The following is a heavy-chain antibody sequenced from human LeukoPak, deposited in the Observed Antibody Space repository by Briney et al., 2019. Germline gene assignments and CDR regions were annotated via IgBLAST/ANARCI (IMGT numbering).Heavy chain of an antibody. Sequence: SETLSLTCTVSGGSISSSSYYWGWIRQPPGTGLEWIGSIYYSGSTYYNPSLKSRVTISVYTSKNQFSLKLSSVTAADTAVYYCARYLDYYDSSGYAFDIWGQGTMVTVSS. V-gene: IGHV4-39*01. CDR3: ARYLDYYDSSGYAFDI. D-gene: IGHD3-22*01. CDR1: GGSISSSSYY. CDR2: IYYSGST. J-gene: IGHJ3*02.